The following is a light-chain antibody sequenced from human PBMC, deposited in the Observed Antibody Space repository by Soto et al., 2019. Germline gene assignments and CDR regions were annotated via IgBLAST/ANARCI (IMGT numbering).Light chain of an antibody. V-gene: IGKV3-11*01. CDR1: QSVTSS. CDR2: DVS. CDR3: QQRGSWPRT. Sequence: EIVLTQSPATLSLSPGDTATLSCRASQSVTSSLAWFQQKPGQAPRLLIYDVSRRATAIPARFSGSGSGTDFTLTISSLEPEDFAVCYCQQRGSWPRTFGQGTKVDIK. J-gene: IGKJ1*01.